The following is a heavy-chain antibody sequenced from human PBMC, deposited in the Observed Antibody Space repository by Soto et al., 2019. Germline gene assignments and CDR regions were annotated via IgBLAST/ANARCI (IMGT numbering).Heavy chain of an antibody. Sequence: RASVKVSCKGSGYTFNRHGISWVRQAPGQGLEWMGWISPYTGDTKYVQNFQGRVTMTTDTSTSTAYMELRSLRTDDTAVYYCAADTSGSTSDYYYYYGMDVWGQGTTVTVSS. CDR1: GYTFNRHG. J-gene: IGHJ6*02. V-gene: IGHV1-18*01. D-gene: IGHD6-19*01. CDR2: ISPYTGDT. CDR3: AADTSGSTSDYYYYYGMDV.